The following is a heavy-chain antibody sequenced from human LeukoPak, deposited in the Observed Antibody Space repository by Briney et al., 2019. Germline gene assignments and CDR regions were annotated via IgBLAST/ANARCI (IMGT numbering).Heavy chain of an antibody. CDR2: ISFDGSHK. CDR3: AKGTAVDRQYFEN. CDR1: IFTFSACG. D-gene: IGHD1-1*01. V-gene: IGHV3-30*18. Sequence: PGGSLRLSCAASIFTFSACGMHWVRQAPSTGLEGVAAISFDGSHKYYADSVKGRFTIPRDNSMNTLYLQMNSLRAEDTAVYYCAKGTAVDRQYFENWGQGTLVTVSS. J-gene: IGHJ4*02.